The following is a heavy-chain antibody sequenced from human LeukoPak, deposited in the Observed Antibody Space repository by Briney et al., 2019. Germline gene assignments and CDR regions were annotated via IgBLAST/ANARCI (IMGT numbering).Heavy chain of an antibody. CDR2: VENYGRT. CDR3: ARGVFGAYFDL. D-gene: IGHD3-10*01. J-gene: IGHJ4*02. V-gene: IGHV4-59*11. CDR1: GGSISSHY. Sequence: SGTLSLTCAVSGGSISSHYWSWIRQPPGKGLEWIGYVENYGRTECIPSLQSRVTLSVDTSKNQFSLKLNSVAAADTAVYYCARGVFGAYFDLWGQGTLVTVSS.